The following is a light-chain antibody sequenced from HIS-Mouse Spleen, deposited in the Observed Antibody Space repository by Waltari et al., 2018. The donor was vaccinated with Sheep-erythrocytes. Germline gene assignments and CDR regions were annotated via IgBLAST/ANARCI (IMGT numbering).Light chain of an antibody. CDR3: QQYYSTLT. CDR1: QSVLYSSNNKNY. V-gene: IGKV4-1*01. Sequence: DIVMTQSPDSLAVSLGERATINCKSSQSVLYSSNNKNYLAWYQQKPGQPPKLLIYWASTRESGVPDRFSGSWSGTAFTLTISSLQAEDVAVYYCQQYYSTLTFGGGTKVEIK. CDR2: WAS. J-gene: IGKJ4*01.